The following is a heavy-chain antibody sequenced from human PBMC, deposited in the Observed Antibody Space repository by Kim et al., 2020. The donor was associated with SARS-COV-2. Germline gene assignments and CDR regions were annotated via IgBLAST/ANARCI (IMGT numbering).Heavy chain of an antibody. CDR3: ARHFGYSSSWYIDY. J-gene: IGHJ4*02. V-gene: IGHV5-51*01. Sequence: SPSFQGQVTISADKSISTAYLQWSSLKASDTAMYYCARHFGYSSSWYIDYWGQGTLVTVSS. D-gene: IGHD6-13*01.